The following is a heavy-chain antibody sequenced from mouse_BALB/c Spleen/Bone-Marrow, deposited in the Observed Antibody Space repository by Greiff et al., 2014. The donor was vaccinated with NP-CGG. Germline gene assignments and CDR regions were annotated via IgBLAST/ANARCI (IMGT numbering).Heavy chain of an antibody. CDR2: INPSTGYT. CDR1: GYTFTSYW. CDR3: ARPSWFAY. V-gene: IGHV1-7*01. J-gene: IGHJ3*01. Sequence: VKLVESGAELAKPGASVKMSCKASGYTFTSYWMHWVKQRPGQGLEWIGYINPSTGYTEYNQKFKDKATLTADKSSSTAYMQLSSLTSEDSAVYYCARPSWFAYWGQGTLVTVSA.